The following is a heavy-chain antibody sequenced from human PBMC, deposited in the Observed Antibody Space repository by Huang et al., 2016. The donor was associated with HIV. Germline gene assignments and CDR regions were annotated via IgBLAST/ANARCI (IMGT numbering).Heavy chain of an antibody. V-gene: IGHV1-69*13. CDR3: ARTAYSYGFRQGYNWFDP. CDR1: GGTFSSYA. Sequence: QVLLVQSGAEVRKPGSSVKVSCTAFGGTFSSYAIRWVRQAPGQGLEWMGGIIPSFGTANYTQKFQGRVTITVDESTNTGYMELTRLTSEDTAVYYCARTAYSYGFRQGYNWFDPWGQGTPVTVSS. D-gene: IGHD5-18*01. CDR2: IIPSFGTA. J-gene: IGHJ5*02.